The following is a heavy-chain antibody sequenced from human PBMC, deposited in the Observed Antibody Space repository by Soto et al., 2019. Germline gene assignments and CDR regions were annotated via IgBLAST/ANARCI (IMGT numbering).Heavy chain of an antibody. CDR2: ISNDGSNK. CDR3: AKLEMATNREPKRYYYGMDV. CDR1: GFTFSSYG. V-gene: IGHV3-30*18. Sequence: PGGSLRLSCAASGFTFSSYGMHWVRQAPGKGLEWVAVISNDGSNKYYADSVKGRFTISRDNSKNTLYLQMNSLRAEDTAVYYCAKLEMATNREPKRYYYGMDVWGQGTTVTVSS. J-gene: IGHJ6*02. D-gene: IGHD5-12*01.